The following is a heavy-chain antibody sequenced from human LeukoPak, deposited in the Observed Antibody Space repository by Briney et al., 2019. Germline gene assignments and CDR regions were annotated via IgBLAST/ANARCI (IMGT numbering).Heavy chain of an antibody. D-gene: IGHD1-26*01. CDR2: IKEDGSEK. Sequence: GGSLRLSCAASGFTFTTYWMSWARQAPGKGLEWVAKIKEDGSEKHYADSVKGRFTISRDNAKNSLYLEVNSVTAEDTAVYYCARGGRYPYHWGQGTLVTVSS. V-gene: IGHV3-7*05. CDR1: GFTFTTYW. J-gene: IGHJ1*01. CDR3: ARGGRYPYH.